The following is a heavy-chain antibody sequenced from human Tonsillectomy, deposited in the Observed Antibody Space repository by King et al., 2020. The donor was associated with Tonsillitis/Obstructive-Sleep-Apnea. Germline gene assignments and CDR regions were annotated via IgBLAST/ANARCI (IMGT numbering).Heavy chain of an antibody. J-gene: IGHJ4*02. Sequence: QLVQSGAEVKKPGASVKVFCKASGYTFTSYYMHWVRQAPGQGLEWMGIINPIGCTTSYAQKFQGRGTMTRDTSTSTGYMGLSSLRSEDTAVYYCARGEDIVVVPAAIGYYYWGQGTLVTVSS. CDR2: INPIGCTT. CDR3: ARGEDIVVVPAAIGYYY. V-gene: IGHV1-46*01. D-gene: IGHD2-2*02. CDR1: GYTFTSYY.